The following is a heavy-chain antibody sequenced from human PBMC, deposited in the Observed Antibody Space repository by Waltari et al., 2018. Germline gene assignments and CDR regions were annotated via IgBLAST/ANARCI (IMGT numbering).Heavy chain of an antibody. CDR2: IKEDGTEK. Sequence: EVQLVESGGGLVQPGGSLRVSCAVSGFTFSSYSMTWVRQAPGKGLEWVANIKEDGTEKKYVDSVKGRFTISRGNAKNSLYLEMNSLRVEDTAVYYCARGRYVPGPWGQGTLVTVSS. V-gene: IGHV3-7*03. CDR3: ARGRYVPGP. CDR1: GFTFSSYS. J-gene: IGHJ5*02. D-gene: IGHD3-10*02.